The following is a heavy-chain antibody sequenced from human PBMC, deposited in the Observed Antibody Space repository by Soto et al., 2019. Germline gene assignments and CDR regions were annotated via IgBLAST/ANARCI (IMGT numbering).Heavy chain of an antibody. V-gene: IGHV4-59*01. J-gene: IGHJ4*02. Sequence: SETLSLTCTVSGVSISSYYWSWIRQPPGKGLEWIGYIYYSGSTNYNPSLKSRVTISVDTSKNQFSLKLSSVTAADTAVYYCARIGDGYNCTYYFDYRGQGTLVTVSS. CDR2: IYYSGST. CDR1: GVSISSYY. D-gene: IGHD5-12*01. CDR3: ARIGDGYNCTYYFDY.